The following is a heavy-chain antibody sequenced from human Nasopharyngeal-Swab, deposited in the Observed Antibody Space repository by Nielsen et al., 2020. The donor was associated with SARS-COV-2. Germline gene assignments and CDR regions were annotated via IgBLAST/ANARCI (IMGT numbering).Heavy chain of an antibody. CDR3: ARDRIMIVVGTLDY. Sequence: LSLTCAASGFTFSSYSMNWVRQAPGKGLEWVSSISSSSSYIYYADSVKGRFTISRDNAKNSLYLQMNSLRAEDTAVYYCARDRIMIVVGTLDYWGQGTLVTVSS. D-gene: IGHD3-22*01. J-gene: IGHJ4*02. CDR2: ISSSSSYI. CDR1: GFTFSSYS. V-gene: IGHV3-21*01.